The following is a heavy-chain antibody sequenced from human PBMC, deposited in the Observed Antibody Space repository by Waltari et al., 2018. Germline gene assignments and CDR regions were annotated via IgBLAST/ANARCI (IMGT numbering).Heavy chain of an antibody. V-gene: IGHV4-34*01. J-gene: IGHJ6*02. Sequence: QVQLQQWGAGLLKPSETLSLTCAVYGGSFSGYYWSWIRQPPGHGLEWIGEINHIGSTNDNPYLKSRVTISVDTSKNKFSRKVSSGTAADTAVYYCARDHYPGYSSSWGADYYYGMDVWGQGTTVTVSS. CDR1: GGSFSGYY. CDR3: ARDHYPGYSSSWGADYYYGMDV. CDR2: INHIGST. D-gene: IGHD6-13*01.